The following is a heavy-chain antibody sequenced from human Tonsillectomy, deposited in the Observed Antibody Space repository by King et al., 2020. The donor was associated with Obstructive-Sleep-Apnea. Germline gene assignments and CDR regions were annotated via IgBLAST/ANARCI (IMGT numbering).Heavy chain of an antibody. CDR3: ARDRDCRSTSCFFGMDV. V-gene: IGHV3-74*01. J-gene: IGHJ6*02. CDR1: GFTFSSYW. CDR2: INSDGSTT. Sequence: VQLVESGGGLVQPGGSLRLSCAASGFTFSSYWMHWVRQAPGKGLVWVSRINSDGSTTTYADSVKGRITISRDNAKNTLHLQMSSLRAEDTAVYFCARDRDCRSTSCFFGMDVWGQGTTVTVSS. D-gene: IGHD2-2*01.